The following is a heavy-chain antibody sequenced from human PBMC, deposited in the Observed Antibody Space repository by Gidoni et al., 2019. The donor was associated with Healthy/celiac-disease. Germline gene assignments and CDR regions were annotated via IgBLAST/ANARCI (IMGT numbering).Heavy chain of an antibody. D-gene: IGHD3-22*01. CDR3: ARNYYDSSDAFDI. CDR2: ISSSSSYI. J-gene: IGHJ3*02. CDR1: GFPFSSYS. Sequence: EVQLVESGGGLVKPGGSLRLSCAASGFPFSSYSMNWVRQAPGKGLEWVSSISSSSSYIYYADSVKGRFTISRDNAKNSLYLQMNSLRAEDTAVYYCARNYYDSSDAFDIWGQGTMVTVSS. V-gene: IGHV3-21*01.